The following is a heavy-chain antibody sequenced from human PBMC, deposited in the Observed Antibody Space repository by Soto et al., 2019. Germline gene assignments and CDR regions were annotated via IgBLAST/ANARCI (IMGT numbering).Heavy chain of an antibody. J-gene: IGHJ4*02. CDR1: GFSFSTHY. V-gene: IGHV3-48*01. CDR3: LNGDYY. Sequence: EQLGEFGGGLVQPGWSLRLSCAASGFSFSTHYMNWVRQTPGKGLEWVSSINRDSTVIKYADSVKGRFTISRDNARNSLSLQMNSLRAEDTAVYYCLNGDYYVGPGTLVTVSS. CDR2: INRDSTVI. D-gene: IGHD3-16*01.